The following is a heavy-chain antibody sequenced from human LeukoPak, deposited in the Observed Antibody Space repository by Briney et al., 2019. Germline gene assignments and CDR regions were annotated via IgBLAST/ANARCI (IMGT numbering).Heavy chain of an antibody. CDR3: ARHVIAVAELDAFDI. Sequence: SETMSLTCTVSGGSISSSSYYWGWIRQPPGKGPEWIGSIYYSGSTYYNPSLKSRVTISVDTSKNQFSLKLSSVTAADTAVYYCARHVIAVAELDAFDIWGQGTMVTVSS. J-gene: IGHJ3*02. D-gene: IGHD6-19*01. CDR2: IYYSGST. CDR1: GGSISSSSYY. V-gene: IGHV4-39*01.